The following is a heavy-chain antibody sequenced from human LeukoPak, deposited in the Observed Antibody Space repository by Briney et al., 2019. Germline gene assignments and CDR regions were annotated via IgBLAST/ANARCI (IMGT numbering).Heavy chain of an antibody. J-gene: IGHJ6*03. V-gene: IGHV3-30*02. CDR1: GFTFSSYG. Sequence: GGSLRLSCAASGFTFSSYGMHWVRQAPGKGLEWVAFIRYDGSNKYYADSVKGRFTISRDNSKNTLYLQMNSLRAEDTAVYYCAKDLTSYDDYYYYYMDVWGKGTTVTISS. CDR2: IRYDGSNK. D-gene: IGHD5-12*01. CDR3: AKDLTSYDDYYYYYMDV.